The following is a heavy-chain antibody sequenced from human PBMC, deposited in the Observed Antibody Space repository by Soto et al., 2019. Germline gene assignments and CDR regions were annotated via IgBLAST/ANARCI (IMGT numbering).Heavy chain of an antibody. V-gene: IGHV4-30-4*01. CDR2: IYYDGST. D-gene: IGHD3-16*01. Sequence: QVQLQESGPGLVKPSQTLSLTCTVSGGSISSGDSYWSWIRQPPGKGLEWIGYIYYDGSTYYNPSLKSRVTISVDTSKNQFSLKLNSMTAADTAVYYCAREGAASHTYYYGTDVWGQGTTVTVPS. J-gene: IGHJ6*02. CDR3: AREGAASHTYYYGTDV. CDR1: GGSISSGDSY.